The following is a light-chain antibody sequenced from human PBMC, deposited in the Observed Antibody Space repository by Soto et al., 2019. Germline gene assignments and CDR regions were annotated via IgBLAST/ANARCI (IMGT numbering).Light chain of an antibody. CDR2: ATS. V-gene: IGKV1-39*01. J-gene: IGKJ1*01. Sequence: DIQMTQSPSSLSASVGDRVIITCRASEIIRSYLNWYQQKPGRAPKLLIYATSSLQSGVPSRFSGSGSGTDFSLTSSSLQPEDCATYYCQQSYSSPWTFGQGTKVEI. CDR1: EIIRSY. CDR3: QQSYSSPWT.